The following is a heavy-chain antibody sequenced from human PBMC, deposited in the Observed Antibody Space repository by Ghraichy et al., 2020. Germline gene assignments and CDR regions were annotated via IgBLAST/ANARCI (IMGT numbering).Heavy chain of an antibody. V-gene: IGHV4-39*01. CDR1: GDSLISSGYY. Sequence: ETLSLTCTVSGDSLISSGYYWGWIRQPPGKGLEWIGSIYYSGSTFYDPSLKSRVTISVDTSRNQFSLKLTSVTAADRGVYFCARHGGGSNVRRWFGTWGQGILVSVSS. D-gene: IGHD2-15*01. J-gene: IGHJ5*02. CDR3: ARHGGGSNVRRWFGT. CDR2: IYYSGST.